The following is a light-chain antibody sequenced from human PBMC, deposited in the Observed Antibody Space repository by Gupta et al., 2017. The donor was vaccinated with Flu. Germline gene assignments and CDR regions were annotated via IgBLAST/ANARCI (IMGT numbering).Light chain of an antibody. CDR3: QQSDSTPEYN. J-gene: IGKJ2*01. Sequence: DIQMTQSPSSLSASVGDRVTITCRASQSISSYLNWYQQKPGKAPNLLIYAASSWRSGVPSRFSGSGYGTDFTLTISKRQREDFATYYCQQSDSTPEYNFGQGTKMEIK. V-gene: IGKV1-39*01. CDR1: QSISSY. CDR2: AAS.